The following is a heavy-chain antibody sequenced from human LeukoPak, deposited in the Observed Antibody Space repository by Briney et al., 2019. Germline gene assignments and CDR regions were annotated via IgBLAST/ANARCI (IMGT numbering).Heavy chain of an antibody. Sequence: KPGGSLRLFCAASGFTFSSYSMNWVRQAPGKGLEWVSSISSSSSYIYYADSVKGRFTISRDNAKNSLYLQMNSLRAEDTAVYYCARDLGSDRTTVTYYFDYWGQGTLVTVSS. J-gene: IGHJ4*02. D-gene: IGHD4-17*01. CDR3: ARDLGSDRTTVTYYFDY. CDR1: GFTFSSYS. CDR2: ISSSSSYI. V-gene: IGHV3-21*01.